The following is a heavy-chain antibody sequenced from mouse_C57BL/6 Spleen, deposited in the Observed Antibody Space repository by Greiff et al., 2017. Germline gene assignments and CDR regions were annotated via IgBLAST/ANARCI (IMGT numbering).Heavy chain of an antibody. CDR3: AREYYDGSSLYYAMDY. V-gene: IGHV1-82*01. CDR2: LYPGDGAT. CDR1: GYAFSSSW. D-gene: IGHD1-1*01. Sequence: QVQLQQSGPELVKPGASVKISCKASGYAFSSSWMNWVKQRPGKGLEWIGRLYPGDGATNYNGTFKGKATLTADKSSSTAYMQLSSLTSEDSAVYFCAREYYDGSSLYYAMDYWGQGTSVTVSS. J-gene: IGHJ4*01.